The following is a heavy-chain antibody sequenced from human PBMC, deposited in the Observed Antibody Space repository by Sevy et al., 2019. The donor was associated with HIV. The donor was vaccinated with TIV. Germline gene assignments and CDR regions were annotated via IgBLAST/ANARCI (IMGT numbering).Heavy chain of an antibody. V-gene: IGHV1-2*06. CDR2: INPNSGGT. J-gene: IGHJ4*02. Sequence: ASVKVSCKASGYTFTGYYMHWVRQAPGQGLEWMGRINPNSGGTNYAQKFQGRVTMTRDTSISTAYMELGRLRSDDTAVYYCARVGARGYSYGYSCGYWGQGTLVTVSS. D-gene: IGHD5-18*01. CDR3: ARVGARGYSYGYSCGY. CDR1: GYTFTGYY.